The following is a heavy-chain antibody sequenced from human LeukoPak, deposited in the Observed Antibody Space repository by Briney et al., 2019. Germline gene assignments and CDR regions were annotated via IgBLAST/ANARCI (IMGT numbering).Heavy chain of an antibody. V-gene: IGHV1-2*02. CDR1: GYTFTDYY. CDR3: ATNQYGDYTLGDY. Sequence: ASVKVSCKASGYTFTDYYMHWVRQAPGQGLEWMACINPHSGDTKYAQKFQGRVTMTRDTSISTAYMELSTLRSDDTAVYYCATNQYGDYTLGDYWGQGTLVSVSS. J-gene: IGHJ4*02. D-gene: IGHD4-17*01. CDR2: INPHSGDT.